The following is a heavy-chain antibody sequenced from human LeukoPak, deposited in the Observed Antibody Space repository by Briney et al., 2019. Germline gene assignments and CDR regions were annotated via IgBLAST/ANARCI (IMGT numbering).Heavy chain of an antibody. J-gene: IGHJ4*02. CDR3: MVITTTTLDY. CDR1: GGSITSHY. CDR2: IYYSGST. Sequence: SETLSLTCTVSGGSITSHYWSWIRQPPGKGLEWIGSIYYSGSTYYNPSLKGRVTISVDTSKNQFSLKLSSVTAADTAVYYCMVITTTTLDYWGQGTLVTVSS. D-gene: IGHD3-22*01. V-gene: IGHV4-59*05.